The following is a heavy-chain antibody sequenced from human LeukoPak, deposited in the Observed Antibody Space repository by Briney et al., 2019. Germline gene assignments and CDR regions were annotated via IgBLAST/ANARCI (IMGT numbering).Heavy chain of an antibody. J-gene: IGHJ4*02. Sequence: GGSLRLSCAASGFTFSSYAMHWVRQAPGKGLEWVAVISYDGSNKYYADSVKGRFTISRDNSKNTLYLQMNSLRAEDTAVYYCARAYSSSSAFDYWGQGTLVTVSS. CDR2: ISYDGSNK. CDR3: ARAYSSSSAFDY. V-gene: IGHV3-30-3*01. CDR1: GFTFSSYA. D-gene: IGHD6-6*01.